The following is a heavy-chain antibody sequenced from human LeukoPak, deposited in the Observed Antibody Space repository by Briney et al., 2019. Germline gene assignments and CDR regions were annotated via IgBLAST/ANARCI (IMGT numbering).Heavy chain of an antibody. CDR1: GFTFSSYA. J-gene: IGHJ4*02. CDR2: ISGSGGST. V-gene: IGHV3-23*01. CDR3: AKEDNSDYYDSSGYFDY. D-gene: IGHD3-22*01. Sequence: PGGSLRLSCAASGFTFSSYAMSWVRQAPGKGLEWVSAISGSGGSTYYADSVKSRFTISRDNSKNTLYLQMNSLRAEDTAVYYCAKEDNSDYYDSSGYFDYWGQGTLVTVSS.